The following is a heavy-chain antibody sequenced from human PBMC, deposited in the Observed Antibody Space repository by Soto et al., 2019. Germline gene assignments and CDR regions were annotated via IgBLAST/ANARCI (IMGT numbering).Heavy chain of an antibody. V-gene: IGHV1-8*01. J-gene: IGHJ4*02. CDR2: MNPNSGNT. CDR1: VYTFTSYD. Sequence: QVQLVQSGAEVKKPGASVKVSCKASVYTFTSYDINWVRQATGQGLERMGWMNPNSGNTGYAQKFQGRVTMTRNPSISTSYMELSSLRSEDTAVYYCASSPVQGSGWYADYWGQGTLFTVSS. CDR3: ASSPVQGSGWYADY. D-gene: IGHD6-19*01.